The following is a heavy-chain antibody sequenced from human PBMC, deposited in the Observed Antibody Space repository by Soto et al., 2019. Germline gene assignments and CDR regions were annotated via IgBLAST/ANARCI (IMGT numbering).Heavy chain of an antibody. D-gene: IGHD3-10*01. CDR1: GVSFSGYY. CDR2: INHSGST. CDR3: ANLMRFGERKYYYYYYGMDV. J-gene: IGHJ6*02. V-gene: IGHV4-34*01. Sequence: PSETLSLTCAVYGVSFSGYYWSWIRQPPGKGLEWIGEINHSGSTNYNPSLKSRVTISVDTSKNQFSLKLSSVTAADTAVYYCANLMRFGERKYYYYYYGMDVWGQGTTVTVSS.